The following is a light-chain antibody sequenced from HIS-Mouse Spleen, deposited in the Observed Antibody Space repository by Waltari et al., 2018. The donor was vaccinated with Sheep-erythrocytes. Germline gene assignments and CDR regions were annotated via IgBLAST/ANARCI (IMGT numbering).Light chain of an antibody. J-gene: IGLJ3*02. CDR3: SSYTSSSTWV. CDR2: DVS. V-gene: IGLV2-14*02. Sequence: QSALTQPASVSGSPGQSITISCTGTRSDVGSYNLFSWYQQHPGKAPKLMIYDVSNRPSGVSNRFSGSKSGNTASLTISGLQAEDEADYYCSSYTSSSTWVFGGGTKLTIL. CDR1: RSDVGSYNL.